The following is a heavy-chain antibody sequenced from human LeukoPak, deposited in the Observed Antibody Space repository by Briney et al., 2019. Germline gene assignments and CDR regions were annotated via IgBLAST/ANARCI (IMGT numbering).Heavy chain of an antibody. D-gene: IGHD6-13*01. CDR3: AKEGYSRGYYSYCYMDV. CDR2: IRYDGSNK. Sequence: GGSLRLSCAASGFTFSSYGMHWVRQAPGKGLEWVAFIRYDGSNKYYADSVKGRFTISRDNSKNTLYLQMNSLRAEDTAVYYCAKEGYSRGYYSYCYMDVWGKGTTVTVSS. V-gene: IGHV3-30*02. J-gene: IGHJ6*03. CDR1: GFTFSSYG.